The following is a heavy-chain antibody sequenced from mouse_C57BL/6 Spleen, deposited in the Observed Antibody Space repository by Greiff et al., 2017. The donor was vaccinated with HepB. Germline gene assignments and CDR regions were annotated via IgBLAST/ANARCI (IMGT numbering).Heavy chain of an antibody. Sequence: QVQLQQSGAELARPGASVKLSCKASGYTFTSYGISWVKQRTGQGLEWIGEIYHRSGNTYYNEKFKGKATLTADKSSSTAYMELRSLTSEDSAVYFCARPPIYYDYDEGFAYWGQGTLVTVSA. CDR3: ARPPIYYDYDEGFAY. D-gene: IGHD2-4*01. V-gene: IGHV1-81*01. J-gene: IGHJ3*01. CDR1: GYTFTSYG. CDR2: IYHRSGNT.